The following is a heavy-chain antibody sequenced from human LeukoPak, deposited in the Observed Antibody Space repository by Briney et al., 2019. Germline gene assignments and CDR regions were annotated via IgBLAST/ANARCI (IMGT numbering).Heavy chain of an antibody. J-gene: IGHJ4*02. V-gene: IGHV4-59*01. D-gene: IGHD6-19*01. Sequence: PSETLSLTCTVSGGSISSYYRSWIRQPPGKGLEWIGYIYYSGSTNYNPSLKSRVTISVDTSKNQFSLKLSSVTAADTAVYYCARGSQWLVLDYWGQGTLVTVSS. CDR2: IYYSGST. CDR1: GGSISSYY. CDR3: ARGSQWLVLDY.